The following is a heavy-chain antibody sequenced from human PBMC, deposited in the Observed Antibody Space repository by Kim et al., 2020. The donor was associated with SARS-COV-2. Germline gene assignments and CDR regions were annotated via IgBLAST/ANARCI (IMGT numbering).Heavy chain of an antibody. J-gene: IGHJ4*02. CDR3: ARDGVSGRESAAGMIYYFDY. Sequence: GRSLRLSCVASGYSFSIYAFHWVRQAPGKGPEWVAVISSDGSTKYYADSLKGRFTISRDNSKNTLYLQMNNLGPDDTALYYCARDGVSGRESAAGMIYYFDYWGQGTRVTVSS. D-gene: IGHD6-13*01. CDR2: ISSDGSTK. CDR1: GYSFSIYA. V-gene: IGHV3-30*04.